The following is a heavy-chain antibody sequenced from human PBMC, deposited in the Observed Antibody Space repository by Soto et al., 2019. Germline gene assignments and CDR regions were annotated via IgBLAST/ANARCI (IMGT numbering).Heavy chain of an antibody. V-gene: IGHV5-51*01. CDR1: GYTFTNHW. CDR2: IYPGDSDT. Sequence: GESLKISCKASGYTFTNHWIGWVRQMPGKGLEWMGIIYPGDSDTKNSPSFQGQVTISADRSINPAYLQWSSLKASDSARYYCARSARATYSGYDSSFDSWGQGTLVTVSS. CDR3: ARSARATYSGYDSSFDS. D-gene: IGHD5-12*01. J-gene: IGHJ4*02.